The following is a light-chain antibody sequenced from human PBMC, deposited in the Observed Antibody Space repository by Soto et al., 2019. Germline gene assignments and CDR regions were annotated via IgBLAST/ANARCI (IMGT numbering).Light chain of an antibody. J-gene: IGLJ1*01. CDR2: DVS. CDR3: CSYAGSYTLYV. Sequence: SALTQPRSVSGSPGQSVTISCTGTSSDVGGYNYVSWYQQHPGTAPKLMIYDVSMRPSGVPDRFSGSKSGNTASLTISGLQAEDEADYYCCSYAGSYTLYVFGTGTKVTVL. CDR1: SSDVGGYNY. V-gene: IGLV2-11*01.